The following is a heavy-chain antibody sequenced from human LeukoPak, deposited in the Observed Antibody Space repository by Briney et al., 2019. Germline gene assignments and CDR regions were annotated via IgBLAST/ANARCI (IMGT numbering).Heavy chain of an antibody. D-gene: IGHD5/OR15-5a*01. CDR3: ARGRGYSVSSDAFDI. CDR1: GFTFSSYG. J-gene: IGHJ3*02. V-gene: IGHV3-21*06. CDR2: ISTSSGYI. Sequence: GGSLRLSCAASGFTFSSYGMNWVRQAPGKGLEWVSSISTSSGYIYYADSLEGRFTISRDNAQNSLYLQMDSLRAEDTAMYYCARGRGYSVSSDAFDIWGQGTMVTVSS.